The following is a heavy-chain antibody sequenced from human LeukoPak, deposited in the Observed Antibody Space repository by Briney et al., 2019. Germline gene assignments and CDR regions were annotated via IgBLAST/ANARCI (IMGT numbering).Heavy chain of an antibody. Sequence: SETLSLTCTVSGGSISSYYWSWIRQPPGKGLEWIGYIYYSGSTNYNPSLKSRVTISVDTSKNQFSLKLSSVTAADTAVYYCARDDVWELSLDYWGQGTLVTVAS. V-gene: IGHV4-59*01. D-gene: IGHD1-26*01. CDR3: ARDDVWELSLDY. CDR1: GGSISSYY. CDR2: IYYSGST. J-gene: IGHJ4*02.